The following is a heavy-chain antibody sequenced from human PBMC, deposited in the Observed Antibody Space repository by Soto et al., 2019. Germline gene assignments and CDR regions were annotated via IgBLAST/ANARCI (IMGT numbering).Heavy chain of an antibody. D-gene: IGHD3-3*01. CDR1: GFTFSSYS. CDR3: ARGPEDGEYEVGFLDWNFDL. CDR2: ISGSSSTK. Sequence: EVQMVESGGGLVQPGGSLRLSCVVSGFTFSSYSVNWVRRAPGKGLEWVAYISGSSSTKYYADSVKGRFTISRDNFKNTLFLQMDSLRDEDTAAYYCARGPEDGEYEVGFLDWNFDLWGRGTPVTVSS. V-gene: IGHV3-48*02. J-gene: IGHJ2*01.